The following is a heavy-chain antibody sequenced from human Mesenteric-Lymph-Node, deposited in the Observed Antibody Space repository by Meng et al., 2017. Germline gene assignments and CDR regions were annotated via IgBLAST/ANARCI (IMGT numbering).Heavy chain of an antibody. Sequence: GESLKISCAASGFTFSTYAMHWVRQAPGKGLEWVVVISYDGSQKYYADSVKGRFTISRDNSKNTLYLQMNSLRVEDTAVYSCARENEVLVTLWTFHIWVQGTRVTVS. CDR2: ISYDGSQK. CDR1: GFTFSTYA. D-gene: IGHD4-11*01. CDR3: ARENEVLVTLWTFHI. J-gene: IGHJ3*02. V-gene: IGHV3-30*04.